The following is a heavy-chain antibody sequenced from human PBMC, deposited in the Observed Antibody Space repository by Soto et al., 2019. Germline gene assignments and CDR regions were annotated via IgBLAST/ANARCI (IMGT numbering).Heavy chain of an antibody. CDR2: IKQGGSEK. J-gene: IGHJ5*02. D-gene: IGHD3-16*01. V-gene: IGHV3-7*03. CDR1: GFTFSSYW. CDR3: ASTYGGPNWFDP. Sequence: PGGSLRLSCAASGFTFSSYWMSWVRQAPGKGLEWVANIKQGGSEKYYVDSVKGRFTISRDNAKNSLYLQMNSLRAEDTAVYYCASTYGGPNWFDPWGQGTLVTVSS.